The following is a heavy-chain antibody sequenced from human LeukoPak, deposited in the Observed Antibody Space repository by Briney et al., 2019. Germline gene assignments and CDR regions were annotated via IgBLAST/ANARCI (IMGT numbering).Heavy chain of an antibody. V-gene: IGHV1-18*01. CDR1: GYTFTSYG. CDR2: ISAYNGNT. J-gene: IGHJ5*02. CDR3: ARDRCHHLRSNWFDP. Sequence: GASVKVSCKASGYTFTSYGISWVRQAPGQGLEWMGWISAYNGNTNYAQKLQGRVTMTTDTSTSTAYMELRRLRSDDTAVYYCARDRCHHLRSNWFDPWGQGTLVTVSS.